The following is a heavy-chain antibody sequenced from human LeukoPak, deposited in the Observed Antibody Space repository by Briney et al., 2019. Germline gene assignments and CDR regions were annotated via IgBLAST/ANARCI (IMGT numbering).Heavy chain of an antibody. CDR2: INHSGST. D-gene: IGHD2-15*01. V-gene: IGHV4-34*01. Sequence: SETLSPTCAVYGGSFSGYYWSWIRQPPGKGLEWIGEINHSGSTNYNPSLKSRVTISVDTSKNQFSLKLSSVTAADTAVYYCARLPLGYCSGGSCYGYWGQGTLVTVSS. CDR1: GGSFSGYY. J-gene: IGHJ4*02. CDR3: ARLPLGYCSGGSCYGY.